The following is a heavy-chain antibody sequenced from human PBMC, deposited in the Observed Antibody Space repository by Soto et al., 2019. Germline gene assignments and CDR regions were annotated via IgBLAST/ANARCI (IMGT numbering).Heavy chain of an antibody. J-gene: IGHJ6*02. Sequence: EVKLVQSGAEVKKAGEPLRISCQASGYSFSTYWIRWVRQMPGKGLEWIGMIDTGDCESIYSPSSQGHGTFSVDESTSTASLHWRCLKASDTSTSYSARQGHGKIFGWEVWDQGTTVIISS. V-gene: IGHV5-10-1*03. CDR3: ARQGHGKIFGWEV. D-gene: IGHD3-3*01. CDR2: IDTGDCES. CDR1: GYSFSTYW.